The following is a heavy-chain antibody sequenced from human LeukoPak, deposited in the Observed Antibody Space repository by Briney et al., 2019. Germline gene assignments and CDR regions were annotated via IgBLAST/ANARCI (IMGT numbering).Heavy chain of an antibody. Sequence: KSSETLSLTCTVSGGSISSYYWSWIRQPPGKGLEWIGYIYYSGSTNYNPSLKSRVTISVDTSKNQFSLKLSSVTAADTAVYYCARDGYSYNDAFDIWGQGTMVTVSS. J-gene: IGHJ3*02. D-gene: IGHD5-18*01. CDR3: ARDGYSYNDAFDI. V-gene: IGHV4-59*01. CDR1: GGSISSYY. CDR2: IYYSGST.